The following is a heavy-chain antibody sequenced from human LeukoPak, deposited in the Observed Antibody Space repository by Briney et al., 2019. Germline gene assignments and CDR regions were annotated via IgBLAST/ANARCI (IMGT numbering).Heavy chain of an antibody. CDR2: ISGSGGST. CDR1: GFTFSSYG. D-gene: IGHD4-17*01. V-gene: IGHV3-23*01. J-gene: IGHJ6*03. Sequence: QPGGSLRLSCAASGFTFSSYGMSWVRQAPGKGLEWVSGISGSGGSTYYADSVKGRFTISRDNAKNSLYLQMNSLRAEDTAVYYCARGRGDYGDYYYYYYMDVWGKGTTVTVSS. CDR3: ARGRGDYGDYYYYYYMDV.